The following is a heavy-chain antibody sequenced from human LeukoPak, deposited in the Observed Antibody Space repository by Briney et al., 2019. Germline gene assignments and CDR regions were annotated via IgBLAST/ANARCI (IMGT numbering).Heavy chain of an antibody. Sequence: GGSLRLSCAASGFTFTNYAMNWVRQAPGKGLEWVSSISTKYIYYADFVEGRFTVSRDSAKNSVYLQMNSLRVEDTGVYYCARYSATWGTVDYWGQGALVTVSS. D-gene: IGHD1-26*01. CDR1: GFTFTNYA. J-gene: IGHJ4*02. V-gene: IGHV3-69-1*01. CDR2: ISTKYI. CDR3: ARYSATWGTVDY.